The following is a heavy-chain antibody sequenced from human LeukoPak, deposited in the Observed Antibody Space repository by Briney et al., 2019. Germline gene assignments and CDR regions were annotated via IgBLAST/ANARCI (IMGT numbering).Heavy chain of an antibody. CDR3: ARTVLGYCSGGSCYSGGLDV. D-gene: IGHD2-15*01. Sequence: SETLSLTCAVYGGSFSGYYWSWIRQPPGKGLEWIGEINHTGNTGYNPSLKSRVTISVDTSKNQFSLKLSSVTAADTAVYYCARTVLGYCSGGSCYSGGLDVWGQGTTVTVSS. CDR1: GGSFSGYY. V-gene: IGHV4-34*01. J-gene: IGHJ6*02. CDR2: INHTGNT.